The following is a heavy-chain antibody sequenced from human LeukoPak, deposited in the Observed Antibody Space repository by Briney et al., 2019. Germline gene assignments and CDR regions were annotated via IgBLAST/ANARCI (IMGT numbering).Heavy chain of an antibody. CDR2: IYYSGST. CDR3: ARVNVITFGGVDY. D-gene: IGHD3-16*01. J-gene: IGHJ4*02. Sequence: SETLSLTCSVSGGSISSSSYYWGWIRQPPGKGLEWIGSIYYSGSTYYNPSLKSRVTISVDTSKDQFSLKLSSVTAADTAVYYCARVNVITFGGVDYWGQGTLVTVSS. CDR1: GGSISSSSYY. V-gene: IGHV4-39*01.